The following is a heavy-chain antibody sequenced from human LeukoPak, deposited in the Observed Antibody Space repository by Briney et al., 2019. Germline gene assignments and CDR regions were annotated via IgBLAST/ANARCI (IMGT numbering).Heavy chain of an antibody. V-gene: IGHV3-15*01. J-gene: IGHJ4*02. Sequence: PGGSLRLSCAASGFTFSNAWMSWVRQAPGKGLEWVGRITSKTDGGTTDYAAPVKGRFTISRDDSKNTLYLKMNSLKTEDTAVYYCTRQSDYWGQGTLVAVSS. CDR1: GFTFSNAW. CDR3: TRQSDY. CDR2: ITSKTDGGTT.